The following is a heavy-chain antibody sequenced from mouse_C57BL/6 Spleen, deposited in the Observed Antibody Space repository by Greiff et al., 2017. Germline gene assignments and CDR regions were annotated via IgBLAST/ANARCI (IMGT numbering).Heavy chain of an antibody. J-gene: IGHJ3*01. D-gene: IGHD2-3*01. CDR3: ARDVIYDGPY. Sequence: EVKLLESGPGLVKPSQSLSLTCSVTGYSITSGYYWNWIRQFPGNKLEWMGYISYDGSNNYNPSLKNRISITRDTSKNQFFLKLNSVTTEDTATYYCARDVIYDGPYWGQGTLVTVSA. CDR2: ISYDGSN. CDR1: GYSITSGYY. V-gene: IGHV3-6*01.